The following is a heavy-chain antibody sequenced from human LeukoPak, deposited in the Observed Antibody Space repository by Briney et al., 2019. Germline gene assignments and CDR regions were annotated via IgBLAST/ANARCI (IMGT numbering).Heavy chain of an antibody. Sequence: GGSLRLSCAASGFTFSTYSMNWVRQAPGKGLEWVSYITSSSSTIYYADSVRGRFTISGDNAKNSLYLQMNSLRDEDTAVYYCARGLDYGDYSGYWGQGTLVTVSS. CDR3: ARGLDYGDYSGY. J-gene: IGHJ4*02. CDR1: GFTFSTYS. CDR2: ITSSSSTI. V-gene: IGHV3-48*02. D-gene: IGHD4-17*01.